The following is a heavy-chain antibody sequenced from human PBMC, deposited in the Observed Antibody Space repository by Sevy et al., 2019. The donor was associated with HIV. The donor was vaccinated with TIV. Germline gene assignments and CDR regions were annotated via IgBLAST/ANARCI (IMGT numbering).Heavy chain of an antibody. J-gene: IGHJ4*02. CDR1: GFTFASYT. V-gene: IGHV3-30-3*01. CDR3: ARDNNVNFFLDY. D-gene: IGHD2-8*01. Sequence: GGSLRLSCAASGFTFASYTLHWVRQAPGKGLEWVSLISQTYDGNNKYYSDSVRGRFTISRDDSKNTLYLQLNSLRAEDTAVYYCARDNNVNFFLDYWGQGTLVTVS. CDR2: ISQTYDGNNK.